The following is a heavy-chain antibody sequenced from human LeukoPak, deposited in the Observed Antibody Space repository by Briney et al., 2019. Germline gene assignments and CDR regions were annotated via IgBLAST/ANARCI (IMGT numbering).Heavy chain of an antibody. CDR1: GGSINSSDW. D-gene: IGHD3-22*01. J-gene: IGHJ4*02. CDR3: VRYYYDSSGQGYYFDY. CDR2: IHHSGST. V-gene: IGHV4-4*02. Sequence: PSETLSLACAVSGGSINSSDWWTWVRQSPGKGLERIGEIHHSGSTNYNPTLKSRITISIDKPKNKFSLRLWSVTAADTAVYYCVRYYYDSSGQGYYFDYWGQGTLVTVSS.